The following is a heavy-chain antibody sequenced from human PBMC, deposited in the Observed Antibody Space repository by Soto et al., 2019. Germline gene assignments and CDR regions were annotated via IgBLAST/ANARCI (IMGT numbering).Heavy chain of an antibody. CDR1: GGSISSSSYY. V-gene: IGHV4-39*01. CDR3: ATPVSSGYQAFEV. D-gene: IGHD3-22*01. Sequence: NPSETLSLTCIVSGGSISSSSYYWGWIRQPPGKGLEWIGSIYSSGSAYYNPSLKSRVTISVDTSKNQFSLKPTSVTAADTAVYYCATPVSSGYQAFEVWGQGTMVTVSS. CDR2: IYSSGSA. J-gene: IGHJ3*01.